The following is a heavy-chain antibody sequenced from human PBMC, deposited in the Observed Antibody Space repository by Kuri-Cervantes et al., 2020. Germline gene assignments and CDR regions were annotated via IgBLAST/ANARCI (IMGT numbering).Heavy chain of an antibody. CDR1: GGTFSSYA. V-gene: IGHV1-69*06. Sequence: SVKVSCKASGGTFSSYAISWVRQAPGQGLEWMGGIIPIFGTANYAQKFQGRVTITADKSTSTAYMELSSLRSEDTAIYYCAKDGQWFGGSKANFDYWGQGTLVTVSS. CDR2: IIPIFGTA. D-gene: IGHD2-15*01. J-gene: IGHJ4*02. CDR3: AKDGQWFGGSKANFDY.